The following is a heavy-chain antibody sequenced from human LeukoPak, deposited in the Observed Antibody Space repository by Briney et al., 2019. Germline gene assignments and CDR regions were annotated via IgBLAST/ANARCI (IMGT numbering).Heavy chain of an antibody. J-gene: IGHJ4*02. CDR1: GYNFTNYW. CDR3: ARVFCSSISCYADFDY. CDR2: IYPGDSDT. V-gene: IGHV5-51*01. Sequence: GQSLKISCQGSGYNFTNYWIGWVRQMPGKGLEWMGFIYPGDSDTRYSPSFQGQVTISADKSIRAAYLQWSSLKASDTAMYYCARVFCSSISCYADFDYWGQGTLVTVSS. D-gene: IGHD2-2*01.